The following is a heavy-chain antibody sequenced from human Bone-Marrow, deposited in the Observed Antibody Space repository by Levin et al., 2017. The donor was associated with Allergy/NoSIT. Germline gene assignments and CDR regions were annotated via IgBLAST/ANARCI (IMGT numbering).Heavy chain of an antibody. CDR1: GGSISSRSYF. CDR2: FYYSGST. CDR3: ASQAWVTTSSHFDH. D-gene: IGHD4-17*01. J-gene: IGHJ4*02. V-gene: IGHV4-39*01. Sequence: SETLSLTCTVSGGSISSRSYFWAWIRQAPGTGLEWIGSFYYSGSTYYHPSLKSRVTISEDTSENQFSLKLSSVTAADTAVYFGASQAWVTTSSHFDHWGQGTLVTVSS.